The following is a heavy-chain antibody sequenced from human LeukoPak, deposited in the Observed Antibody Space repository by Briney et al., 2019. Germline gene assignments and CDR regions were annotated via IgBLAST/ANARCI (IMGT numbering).Heavy chain of an antibody. V-gene: IGHV3-33*01. CDR1: GFTFSSYG. CDR3: ARGSDIVVVPAAMRHYYYYGMDV. CDR2: IWYDGSNK. J-gene: IGHJ6*02. Sequence: GGSLRLSCAASGFTFSSYGMHWVRQAPGKGLEWVAVIWYDGSNKYYADSVKGRFTISRDNSKNTLYLQMNSLRAEDTAVYYCARGSDIVVVPAAMRHYYYYGMDVWGQGTTVTVSS. D-gene: IGHD2-2*01.